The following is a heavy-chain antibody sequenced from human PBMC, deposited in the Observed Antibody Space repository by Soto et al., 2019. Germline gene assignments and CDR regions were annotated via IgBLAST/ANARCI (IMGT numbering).Heavy chain of an antibody. J-gene: IGHJ4*02. CDR1: GYRFTSYG. CDR3: ARVSTYCSGGSCYFY. D-gene: IGHD2-15*01. V-gene: IGHV1-18*04. CDR2: FNTHNGNT. Sequence: APVKVSCKASGYRFTSYGSSWVLQAPGQGLEWMGWFNTHNGNTNYAQKLQGRVTLTRETFTSTAYMELRSLRSDDTAIYYCARVSTYCSGGSCYFYWGQGTLVTVSS.